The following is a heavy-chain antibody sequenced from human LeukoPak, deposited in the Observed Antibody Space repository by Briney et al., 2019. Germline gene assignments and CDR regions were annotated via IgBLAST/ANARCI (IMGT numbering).Heavy chain of an antibody. V-gene: IGHV3-66*03. CDR1: GFTVSSSH. J-gene: IGHJ4*02. CDR3: ATEVPIVY. D-gene: IGHD3-16*02. CDR2: VYSNGTA. Sequence: GGCLRLSCAASGFTVSSSHMTWVRQAPGKGLEWVSIVYSNGTAYYADSVKGRFTISTENSKNTVHLHMNSLRGDDTAVYYCATEVPIVYWGQGTLVTVSS.